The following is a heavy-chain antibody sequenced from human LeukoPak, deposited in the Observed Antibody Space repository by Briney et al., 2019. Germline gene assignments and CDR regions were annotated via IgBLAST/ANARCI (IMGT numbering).Heavy chain of an antibody. CDR1: GFTFSSYA. V-gene: IGHV3-64*02. CDR3: ARRHNYYCYMDV. Sequence: PGGPLRLSCAASGFTFSSYAMHWVRQAPGKAPEYVSAISSNGVNTYYADSVRGRFTISRDNSKNTLYLQMGSLRSEDMAVYYCARRHNYYCYMDVWGKGTTVTVSS. J-gene: IGHJ6*03. CDR2: ISSNGVNT.